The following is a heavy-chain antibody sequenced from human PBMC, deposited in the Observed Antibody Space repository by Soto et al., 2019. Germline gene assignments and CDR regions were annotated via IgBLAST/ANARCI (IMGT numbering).Heavy chain of an antibody. CDR1: GFTFDDYA. CDR3: AKVEAYGRGRAGSRGRYFAL. J-gene: IGHJ2*01. CDR2: IGWNSGSI. D-gene: IGHD4-17*01. Sequence: EVQLVESGGGLVQPGRSLRISCAASGFTFDDYAMHWVRQAPGRGLEWVSGIGWNSGSIGYAYSVKGRVTISRDNAQNPPYMQLHRLRAEDTALYYCAKVEAYGRGRAGSRGRYFALWGRGTLVTGSS. V-gene: IGHV3-9*01.